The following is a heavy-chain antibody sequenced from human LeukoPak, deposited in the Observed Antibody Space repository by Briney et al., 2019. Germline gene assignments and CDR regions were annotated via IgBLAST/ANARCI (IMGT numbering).Heavy chain of an antibody. CDR3: ARGYDSSGSRFDP. D-gene: IGHD3-22*01. CDR2: IKSDGSWT. Sequence: GGSLILSCAASGFTISNSWMHWVRQPPGKGLLWVSRIKSDGSWTDYADSVKGRFTSSRDNAKNTVSLQMNSLRAEDTAVYYCARGYDSSGSRFDPWGQGTLVTVSS. J-gene: IGHJ5*02. CDR1: GFTISNSW. V-gene: IGHV3-74*01.